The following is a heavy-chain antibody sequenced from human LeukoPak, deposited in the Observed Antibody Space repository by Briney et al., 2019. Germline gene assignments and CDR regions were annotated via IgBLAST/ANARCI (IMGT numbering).Heavy chain of an antibody. CDR2: ISGSAGST. V-gene: IGHV3-23*01. Sequence: GGSLRLSCAASGFTFSNYAMSWVRQAPGKGLEWVSAISGSAGSTYYADSVKGRFTISRDNSRNTLYLQMNSLRAEDTALYYCAKGPASTWYKYYLDYWGQGTLVTVSS. J-gene: IGHJ4*02. D-gene: IGHD6-13*01. CDR3: AKGPASTWYKYYLDY. CDR1: GFTFSNYA.